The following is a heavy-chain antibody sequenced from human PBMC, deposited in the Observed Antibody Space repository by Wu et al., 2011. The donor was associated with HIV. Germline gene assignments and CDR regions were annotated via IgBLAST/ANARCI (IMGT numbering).Heavy chain of an antibody. CDR2: ISPNSGGT. CDR1: GGSFDTFG. D-gene: IGHD2-2*01. J-gene: IGHJ6*03. V-gene: IGHV1-2*02. Sequence: QVQLVQSGTEVKKPGSSVRVSCKASGGSFDTFGISWARQAPGQGLEWMGWISPNSGGTNYTQKFQARVTMTRDTSISTAYMELRRLRSDDTAVYYCARETVPPPGLYDYYYYMDVWGKGTNGHRLL. CDR3: ARETVPPPGLYDYYYYMDV.